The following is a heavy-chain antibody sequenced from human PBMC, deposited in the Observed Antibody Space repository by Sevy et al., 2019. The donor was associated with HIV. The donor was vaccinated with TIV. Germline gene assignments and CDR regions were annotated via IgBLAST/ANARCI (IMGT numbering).Heavy chain of an antibody. CDR3: ARTSRGIVVVPAAQHYYGMDV. V-gene: IGHV7-4-1*02. CDR2: INTNTGNP. Sequence: ASVKVSCKASGYTFISYGMNWVRQAPGQGLEWMGWINTNTGNPTYAQGFTGRFVFSLDTSINTAYLQISSLKAEDTAVYYCARTSRGIVVVPAAQHYYGMDVWGLGTTVTVSS. J-gene: IGHJ6*02. D-gene: IGHD2-2*01. CDR1: GYTFISYG.